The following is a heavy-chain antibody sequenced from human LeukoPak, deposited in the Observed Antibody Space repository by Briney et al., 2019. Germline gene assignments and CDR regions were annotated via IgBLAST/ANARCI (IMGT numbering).Heavy chain of an antibody. J-gene: IGHJ4*02. V-gene: IGHV4-59*01. CDR1: GGSISSYY. Sequence: SETPSLTCTVSGGSISSYYWTWIRQPPGKGLEWIGYIYDSGSTNYNPSLKSRVTISVDTSKNQFSLKLSSVTAADTAVYYCARGYYYDASGYYRSFDYWGQGTLVTVSS. D-gene: IGHD3-22*01. CDR2: IYDSGST. CDR3: ARGYYYDASGYYRSFDY.